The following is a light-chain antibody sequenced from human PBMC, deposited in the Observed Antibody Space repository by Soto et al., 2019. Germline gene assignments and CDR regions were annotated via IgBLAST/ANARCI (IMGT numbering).Light chain of an antibody. V-gene: IGKV1-27*01. Sequence: DIQMTQSPSSLSASVGDRVTITCRASQGISNFLAWYQQKPGKVPKLLIYDASTLQSGVPSRFSGSGSGTDFTVTIRSLQPEDVATYYCQKYNSAPRAFGQGTKVEI. CDR1: QGISNF. J-gene: IGKJ1*01. CDR3: QKYNSAPRA. CDR2: DAS.